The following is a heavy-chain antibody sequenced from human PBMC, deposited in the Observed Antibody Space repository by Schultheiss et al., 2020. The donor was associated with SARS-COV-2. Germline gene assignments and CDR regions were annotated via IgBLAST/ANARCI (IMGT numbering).Heavy chain of an antibody. J-gene: IGHJ6*03. CDR3: ARTYLYMDV. V-gene: IGHV4-61*01. CDR1: GGSISSSSYY. D-gene: IGHD2-2*01. CDR2: IYYSGST. Sequence: SETLSLTCTVSGGSISSSSYYWSWIRQPPGKGLEWIGYIYYSGSTNYNPSLKSRVTMSVDTSKNQFSLKLSSVTAADTAVYYCARTYLYMDVWGKGTTVTVSS.